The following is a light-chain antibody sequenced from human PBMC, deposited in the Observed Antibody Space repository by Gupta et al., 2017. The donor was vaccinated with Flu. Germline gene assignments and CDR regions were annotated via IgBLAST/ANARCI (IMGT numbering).Light chain of an antibody. Sequence: IVMPHSPDSLTVSLGERATINCRSSQSVLYSANNKNYLAWYQQKPGQPPNLLIYWASTRESGVPDRFSGSGSGTXCTLTIXSLQAEDVAVYYCQQDSGTPYTFGXGTKLEIK. CDR3: QQDSGTPYT. J-gene: IGKJ2*01. CDR1: QSVLYSANNKNY. V-gene: IGKV4-1*01. CDR2: WAS.